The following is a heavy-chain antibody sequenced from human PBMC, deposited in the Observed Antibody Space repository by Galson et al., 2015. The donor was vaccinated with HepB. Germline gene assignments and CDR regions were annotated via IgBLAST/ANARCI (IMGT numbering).Heavy chain of an antibody. V-gene: IGHV1-3*01. CDR2: INAGNGNT. J-gene: IGHJ4*02. Sequence: SVKVSCKASGYIFTSYGIHWVRQAPGQRLGWMGWINAGNGNTKYSQKFQGRVTIARGSSASTVYMELSSLRSEDTAVYYCARGLYDSGGWFHFDYWGQGTLVTVSS. CDR1: GYIFTSYG. D-gene: IGHD6-19*01. CDR3: ARGLYDSGGWFHFDY.